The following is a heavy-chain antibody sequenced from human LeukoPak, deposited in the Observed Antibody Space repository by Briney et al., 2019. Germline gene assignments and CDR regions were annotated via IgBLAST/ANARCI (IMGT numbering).Heavy chain of an antibody. Sequence: PGGSLRLSCAASGFTFSSYAMSWVRQAPGKGLEWVSAISGSGGSTYYADSVKDRFTISRDNSKNTLYLQMNSLRAEDTAVYYCAKDRDDFWSTHGLPFDYWGQGTLVTVSS. D-gene: IGHD3-3*01. CDR1: GFTFSSYA. V-gene: IGHV3-23*01. CDR2: ISGSGGST. CDR3: AKDRDDFWSTHGLPFDY. J-gene: IGHJ4*02.